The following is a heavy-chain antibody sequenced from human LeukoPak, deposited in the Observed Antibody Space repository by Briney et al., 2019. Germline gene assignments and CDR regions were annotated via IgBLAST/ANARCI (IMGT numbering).Heavy chain of an antibody. CDR2: IYYTGRA. CDR1: GDSISSGDYY. CDR3: ARPTTGSTTGFNY. D-gene: IGHD1-7*01. Sequence: SETLSLTCSVSGDSISSGDYYWSWIRQHPGEALEWIGYIYYTGRADYNPSLTSRVTISVDTSKNQFSLRLSSVTAADTAVYYCARPTTGSTTGFNYWGQGTLVTVSS. V-gene: IGHV4-30-4*08. J-gene: IGHJ4*02.